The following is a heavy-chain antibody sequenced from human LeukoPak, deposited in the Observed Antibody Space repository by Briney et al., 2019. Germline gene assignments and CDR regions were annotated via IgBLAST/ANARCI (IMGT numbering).Heavy chain of an antibody. V-gene: IGHV3-7*01. D-gene: IGHD3-22*01. J-gene: IGHJ4*02. Sequence: GGSLGLSCAASGFTFTTYWMGWVRQAPGKGLEWVANIKQDGSEKYYVDSVKGRFTISRDNAKNSLYLQMNSLRAEDTAMYYCARDLYRIVVVPHYFDCWGQGTLVTVSS. CDR3: ARDLYRIVVVPHYFDC. CDR2: IKQDGSEK. CDR1: GFTFTTYW.